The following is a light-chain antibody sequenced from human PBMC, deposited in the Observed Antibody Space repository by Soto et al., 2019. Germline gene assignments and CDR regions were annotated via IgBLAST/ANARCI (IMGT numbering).Light chain of an antibody. CDR1: SSNIGSNY. V-gene: IGLV1-47*01. CDR3: AAWDDSLSGVV. Sequence: QSVLTQPPSASGTPGQRVTISCSGSSSNIGSNYVFWYQHLPGTAPKLLIYRNNQRPSGVPDRFSGSTSGTSASLAISGLRYEDENDYYCAAWDDSLSGVVFGGGTKLTVL. CDR2: RNN. J-gene: IGLJ2*01.